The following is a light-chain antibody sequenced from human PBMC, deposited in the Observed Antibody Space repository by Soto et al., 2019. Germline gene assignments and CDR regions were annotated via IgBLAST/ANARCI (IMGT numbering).Light chain of an antibody. CDR2: DAS. V-gene: IGKV1-5*01. CDR1: QRIDTS. CDR3: QQYDSFVT. Sequence: DIQMTQSPSALSASVGDRVTLTCRASQRIDTSLAWYQQHPVKAPNVLIYDASTLKRGVPSRFSGSGYGTEFTLTISGVQPDDFATYYCQQYDSFVTFGQGTKLEVK. J-gene: IGKJ1*01.